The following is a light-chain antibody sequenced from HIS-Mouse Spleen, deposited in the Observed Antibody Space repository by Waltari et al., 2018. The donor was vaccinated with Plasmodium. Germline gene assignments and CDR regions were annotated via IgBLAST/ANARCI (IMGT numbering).Light chain of an antibody. CDR2: QDS. Sequence: SYELTPPPSVSVSPVQTASITCSGDKLGDKYACWYQQQPGQSPVLVIYQDSKRPSGIPERFSGSNSGNTATLTISGTQAMDEADYYCQAWDSSTVVFGGGTKLTVL. J-gene: IGLJ2*01. CDR3: QAWDSSTVV. V-gene: IGLV3-1*01. CDR1: KLGDKY.